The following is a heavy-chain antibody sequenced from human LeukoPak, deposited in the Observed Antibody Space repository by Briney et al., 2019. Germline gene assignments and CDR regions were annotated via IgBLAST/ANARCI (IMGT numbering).Heavy chain of an antibody. CDR3: ARDQAGGRTIN. CDR2: MNPNSGNT. J-gene: IGHJ4*02. CDR1: GYTFTSYD. Sequence: AASVKVSCKASGYTFTSYDINWVRQATGQGLEWMGWMNPNSGNTGYAQKFQGRVTMTRNTSISTAYMELRSLRSDDTAVYYCARDQAGGRTINWGQGTLVTVSS. V-gene: IGHV1-8*01. D-gene: IGHD3-9*01.